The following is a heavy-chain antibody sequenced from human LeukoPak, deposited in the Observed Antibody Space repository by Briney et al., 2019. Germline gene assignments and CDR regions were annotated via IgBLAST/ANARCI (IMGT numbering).Heavy chain of an antibody. Sequence: GGSLRLSCAASGFTFSSYWMHWVRHPPGKGMGWVSRINSDGSRTSYADSVKGRFTISRDNAKNTLYLEMNSLRAEDRAVYYCARDRGSTEFDYWGQGSLVTVSS. CDR1: GFTFSSYW. D-gene: IGHD3-10*01. V-gene: IGHV3-74*01. CDR3: ARDRGSTEFDY. J-gene: IGHJ4*02. CDR2: INSDGSRT.